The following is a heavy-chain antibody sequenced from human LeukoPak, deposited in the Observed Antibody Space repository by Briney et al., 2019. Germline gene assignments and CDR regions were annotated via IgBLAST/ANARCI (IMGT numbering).Heavy chain of an antibody. D-gene: IGHD4-11*01. J-gene: IGHJ3*02. CDR1: AFTFSSYA. V-gene: IGHV3-30*04. CDR3: ARDREAYSNPLKDGAFDI. Sequence: PGGSLRLSCAASAFTFSSYAMYWVRQAPGRGLEWVAVISYDGSRKYSADSAKGRFTISRDNSKSTLFLQMNSLRADDTAVYYCARDREAYSNPLKDGAFDIWGQGTMVTVSS. CDR2: ISYDGSRK.